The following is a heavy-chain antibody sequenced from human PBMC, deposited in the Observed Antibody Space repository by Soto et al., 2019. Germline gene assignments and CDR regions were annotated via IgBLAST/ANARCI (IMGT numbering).Heavy chain of an antibody. CDR3: AKDRGRPDAFNI. CDR1: VYNFGVFW. J-gene: IGHJ3*02. V-gene: IGHV3-74*01. Sequence: LRLSCAGSVYNFGVFWMHCVRQAPGKGLVWVSRIDNGGTNTVYADAVKGRFTISRDNAKNTLYLQMNSLRAEDTAVYYCAKDRGRPDAFNIWGQGTMVTVSS. D-gene: IGHD3-10*01. CDR2: IDNGGTNT.